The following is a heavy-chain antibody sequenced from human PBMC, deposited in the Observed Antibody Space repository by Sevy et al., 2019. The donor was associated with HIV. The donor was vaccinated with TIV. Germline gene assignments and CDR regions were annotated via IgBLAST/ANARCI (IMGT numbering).Heavy chain of an antibody. CDR3: ARDPVITMIVVAISYFDY. CDR2: ISYDGSNK. V-gene: IGHV3-30*04. Sequence: GGSLRLSCAASGFTFSSYAMRWVRQAPGKGLEWVAVISYDGSNKYYADSVKGRFTISRDNSKNTLYLQMNSLRAEDTAVYYCARDPVITMIVVAISYFDYWGQGTLVTVSS. D-gene: IGHD3-22*01. CDR1: GFTFSSYA. J-gene: IGHJ4*02.